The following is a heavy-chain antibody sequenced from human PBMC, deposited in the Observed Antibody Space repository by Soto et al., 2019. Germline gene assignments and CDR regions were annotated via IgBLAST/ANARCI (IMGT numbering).Heavy chain of an antibody. CDR2: IKEDGSEK. Sequence: PGGSLRLSCAASGFTFSNYWMSWVRQAPGKGLEWVANIKEDGSEKYYVDSVKGRFTISRDNAKNSLYLQMNTLRAEDTAVYYCARVRYDLWSGYYTEWGQGTLVTVSS. CDR3: ARVRYDLWSGYYTE. V-gene: IGHV3-7*03. J-gene: IGHJ4*02. D-gene: IGHD3-3*01. CDR1: GFTFSNYW.